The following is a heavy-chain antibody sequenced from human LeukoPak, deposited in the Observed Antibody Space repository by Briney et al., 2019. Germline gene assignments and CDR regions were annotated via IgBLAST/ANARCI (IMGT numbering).Heavy chain of an antibody. V-gene: IGHV4-38-2*01. D-gene: IGHD3-10*01. CDR3: ARGVLLQSWFDP. Sequence: PSETLSLTCAVSGYSISSGYYWGWIRQPPGKGLEWIGSIYHSGSTYYNPSLKSRVHISVDTSKNQFSLKLSAVTAADTAVYYCARGVLLQSWFDPWGQGTLVTVSS. CDR1: GYSISSGYY. J-gene: IGHJ5*02. CDR2: IYHSGST.